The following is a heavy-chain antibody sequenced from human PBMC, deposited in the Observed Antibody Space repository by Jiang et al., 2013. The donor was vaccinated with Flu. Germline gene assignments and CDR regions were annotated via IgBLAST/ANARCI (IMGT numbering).Heavy chain of an antibody. Sequence: SGAEVKKPGSSVKVSCKASGGIESNYVISWVRQAPGQGLEWVGGIVPLSGRTDYPQTFQGRVTITADKFTSTFYMEVSSLRSDDTAVYYCARDGGIQGISAWFDPGAREPWSPSPQ. CDR1: GGIESNYV. D-gene: IGHD2-15*01. J-gene: IGHJ5*02. V-gene: IGHV1-69*06. CDR2: IVPLSGRT. CDR3: ARDGGIQGISAWFDP.